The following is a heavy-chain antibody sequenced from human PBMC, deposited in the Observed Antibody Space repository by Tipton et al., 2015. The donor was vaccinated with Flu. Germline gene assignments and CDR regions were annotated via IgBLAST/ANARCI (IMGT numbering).Heavy chain of an antibody. J-gene: IGHJ5*02. V-gene: IGHV4-38-2*02. CDR1: GYSISSGYY. CDR2: IYYRGST. D-gene: IGHD3-3*01. CDR3: AREGSLTIFGVVTYNWFDP. Sequence: TLSLTCTVSGYSISSGYYWGWIRQPPGKGLEWIGSIYYRGSTYYNPSLKSRVTISVDTSKNQFSLKLSSVTAADTAVYYCAREGSLTIFGVVTYNWFDPWGQGTLVTVSS.